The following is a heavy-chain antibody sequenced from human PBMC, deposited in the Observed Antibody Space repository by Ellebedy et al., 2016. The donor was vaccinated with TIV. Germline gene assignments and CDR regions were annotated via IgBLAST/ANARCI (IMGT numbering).Heavy chain of an antibody. J-gene: IGHJ4*02. D-gene: IGHD2-15*01. V-gene: IGHV1-69*13. CDR3: AIPPLYCSGGSCSH. CDR2: IIPIFGTA. CDR1: GGTFSSYA. Sequence: SVKVSXXASGGTFSSYAISWVRQAPGQGLEWMGGIIPIFGTANYAQKFQGRVTITADESTSTAYMELSSLRSEDTAVYYCAIPPLYCSGGSCSHWGQGTLVTVSS.